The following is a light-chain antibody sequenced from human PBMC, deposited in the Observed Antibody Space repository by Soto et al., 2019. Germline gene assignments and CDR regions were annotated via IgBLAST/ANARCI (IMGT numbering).Light chain of an antibody. CDR3: TSYTTSSPYLV. Sequence: QSALTQPASVSGSPGQSITISCTGTSSDVGGYNYVSWYQHHPGKAPKLMIYDVTNRPSGVYNRFSGSKSGNTASLTISGLQAEDEADYYCTSYTTSSPYLVFGGGTKVTVL. CDR1: SSDVGGYNY. V-gene: IGLV2-14*03. J-gene: IGLJ3*02. CDR2: DVT.